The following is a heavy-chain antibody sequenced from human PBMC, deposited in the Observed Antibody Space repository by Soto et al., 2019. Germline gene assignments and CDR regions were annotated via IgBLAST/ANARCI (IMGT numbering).Heavy chain of an antibody. D-gene: IGHD3-22*01. CDR2: IWYDGSNK. Sequence: GSLRLSCAASGFTFSSYGMHWVRQAPGKGLEWVAVIWYDGSNKYYADSVKGRFTISRDNSKNTLYLQMNSLRAEDTAVYYCARGGIFMIVVAPFDYWGQGTLVTVSS. CDR3: ARGGIFMIVVAPFDY. J-gene: IGHJ4*02. CDR1: GFTFSSYG. V-gene: IGHV3-33*01.